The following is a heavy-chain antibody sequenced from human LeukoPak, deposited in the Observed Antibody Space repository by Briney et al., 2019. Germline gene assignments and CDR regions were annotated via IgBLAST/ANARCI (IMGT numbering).Heavy chain of an antibody. D-gene: IGHD1-14*01. CDR1: GFTFSSYE. Sequence: GGSLRLSCAASGFTFSSYEMNWVRQAPGRGLEWVANIKEDGSEKYYVDSVKGRFTISRDNAKNSLYLQMNSLRAEDTAVYYCARNRLNIDYWGQGTLVTVSS. CDR2: IKEDGSEK. CDR3: ARNRLNIDY. V-gene: IGHV3-7*01. J-gene: IGHJ4*02.